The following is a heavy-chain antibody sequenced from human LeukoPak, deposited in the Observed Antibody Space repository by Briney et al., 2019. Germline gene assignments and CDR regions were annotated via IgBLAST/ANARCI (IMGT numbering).Heavy chain of an antibody. CDR1: GGSISSNGYY. CDR3: ARVEEGYGSGRRENYFYYYMDV. J-gene: IGHJ6*03. Sequence: PSETLSLTCTVSGGSISSNGYYWAWFRQPPGKGLEWIGSIYYSGGTYYNPSLKSRVTISIDTSKNQFSLKLRSVTAADTAVYYCARVEEGYGSGRRENYFYYYMDVWGKGTTVTISS. V-gene: IGHV4-39*07. CDR2: IYYSGGT. D-gene: IGHD3-10*01.